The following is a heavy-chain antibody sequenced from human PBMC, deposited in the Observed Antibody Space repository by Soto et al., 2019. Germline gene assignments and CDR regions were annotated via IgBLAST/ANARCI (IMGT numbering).Heavy chain of an antibody. CDR2: ISGSGGST. CDR3: AKDYSDIVVVVAAALQGHDAFDI. CDR1: GFTFSSYA. Sequence: PGGSLRLSCAASGFTFSSYAMSWVRQAPGKGLEWVSAISGSGGSTYYADSVKGRFTISRDNSKNTLYLQMNSLRAEDTAVYYCAKDYSDIVVVVAAALQGHDAFDIWGQGTMVTVSS. D-gene: IGHD2-15*01. V-gene: IGHV3-23*01. J-gene: IGHJ3*02.